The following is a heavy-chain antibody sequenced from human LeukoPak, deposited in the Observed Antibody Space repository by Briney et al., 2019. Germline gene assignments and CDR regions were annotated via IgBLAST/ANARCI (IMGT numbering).Heavy chain of an antibody. Sequence: ASVKVSCKASGYTFTSYGISWVRQAPGQGLEWVGWISAFNGYTNCIQKFQGRVTMTTDTSTSTAYMELRSLRSDDTAVYYCVRDRRFSSGLSYYYYGMDVWGQGTTVTVSS. CDR1: GYTFTSYG. CDR2: ISAFNGYT. V-gene: IGHV1-18*01. CDR3: VRDRRFSSGLSYYYYGMDV. D-gene: IGHD5-18*01. J-gene: IGHJ6*02.